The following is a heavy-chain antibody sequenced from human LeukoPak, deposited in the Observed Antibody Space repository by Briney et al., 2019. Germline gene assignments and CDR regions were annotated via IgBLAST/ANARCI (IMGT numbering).Heavy chain of an antibody. CDR3: ATGAIVFDY. D-gene: IGHD3-22*01. CDR2: VGHEDGTT. J-gene: IGHJ4*02. Sequence: GASVRVSCKVSGSTLSKISIDWVRQAPGKGPEWMGSVGHEDGTTIHAQKFQGRSNMTVDTATDTAYMEMSSLMSEDTAIYYCATGAIVFDYWGQGTLVTVSS. CDR1: GSTLSKIS. V-gene: IGHV1-24*01.